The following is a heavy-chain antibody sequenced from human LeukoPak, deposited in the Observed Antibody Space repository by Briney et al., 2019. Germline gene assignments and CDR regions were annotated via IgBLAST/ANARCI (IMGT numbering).Heavy chain of an antibody. Sequence: PGGSLRLSCAASGITVSSNQMSWVRQAPGKGLEWASVIYSGGSTYYADSVKGRFTISRDNSKNTLYLQMNSLRAEDTAVYYCARRGSAFDYWGQGTLVTVSS. CDR2: IYSGGST. CDR1: GITVSSNQ. V-gene: IGHV3-66*04. D-gene: IGHD5-12*01. J-gene: IGHJ4*02. CDR3: ARRGSAFDY.